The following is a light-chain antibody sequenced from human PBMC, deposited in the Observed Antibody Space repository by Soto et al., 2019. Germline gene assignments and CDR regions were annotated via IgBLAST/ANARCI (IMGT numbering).Light chain of an antibody. V-gene: IGKV1-39*01. Sequence: DIQMTQSPSTLSASVGYRFTITFRASQSISSWLACYQQKPGKAPKLLIYDASSLQSGVPPRFSGSGSGTDFTLPISSLQPEDFATYYCQQSYSTPWTFGQGTKVDIK. CDR2: DAS. J-gene: IGKJ1*01. CDR3: QQSYSTPWT. CDR1: QSISSW.